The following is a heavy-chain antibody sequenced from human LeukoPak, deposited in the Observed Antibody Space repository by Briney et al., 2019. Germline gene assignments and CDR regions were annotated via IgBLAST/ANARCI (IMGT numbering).Heavy chain of an antibody. D-gene: IGHD3-3*01. CDR3: AGSSLRFLEWLLTLDY. Sequence: SETLSLTCTVSGDSISDYNWSWIRQPPGKRLEWIGYVHYTGNTNYNPSLKSRVTISLDTSKNQFYLKINPVTAADTAVYYCAGSSLRFLEWLLTLDYWGQGTLVTVSS. CDR2: VHYTGNT. CDR1: GDSISDYN. V-gene: IGHV4-59*08. J-gene: IGHJ4*02.